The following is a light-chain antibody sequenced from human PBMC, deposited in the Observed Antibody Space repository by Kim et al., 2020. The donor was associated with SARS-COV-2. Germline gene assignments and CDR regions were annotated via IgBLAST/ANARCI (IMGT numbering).Light chain of an antibody. J-gene: IGLJ3*02. Sequence: VSVSPGQTVSITCSGDKLGDKYSSWYQQQPGQAPVLVIYQDTKRPSGIPERFSGSNSGNTATLTISGAQPMDEDDYYCQAWDNTWVFGGGTKVTVL. CDR2: QDT. V-gene: IGLV3-1*01. CDR1: KLGDKY. CDR3: QAWDNTWV.